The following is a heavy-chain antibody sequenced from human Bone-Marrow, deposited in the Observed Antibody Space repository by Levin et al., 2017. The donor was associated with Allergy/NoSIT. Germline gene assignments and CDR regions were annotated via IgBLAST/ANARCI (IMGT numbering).Heavy chain of an antibody. Sequence: HPGGSLRLSCAASGFYFSSYGMHWVRQAPGKGLEWVAVIWYDGSQKDHADSVKGRFTISRDNSKNTLYLQMNSLRAEDTAVYYCARDRPESGAFRDSFDYWGQGTLVTVSS. D-gene: IGHD2-15*01. J-gene: IGHJ4*02. V-gene: IGHV3-33*01. CDR2: IWYDGSQK. CDR1: GFYFSSYG. CDR3: ARDRPESGAFRDSFDY.